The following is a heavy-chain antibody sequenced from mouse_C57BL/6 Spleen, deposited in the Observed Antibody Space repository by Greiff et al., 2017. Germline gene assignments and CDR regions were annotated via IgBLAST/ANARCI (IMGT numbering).Heavy chain of an antibody. CDR2: IYPGSGNT. Sequence: QVQLQQSGPELVKPGASVKISCKASGYSFTSYYIHWVKQRPGQGLEWIGWIYPGSGNTKYNEKFKGKATLTADTSSSTAYMQLSSLTSEDSAVYYCAISTMALYFDVWGTGTTVTVSS. V-gene: IGHV1-66*01. J-gene: IGHJ1*03. CDR1: GYSFTSYY. CDR3: AISTMALYFDV. D-gene: IGHD2-1*01.